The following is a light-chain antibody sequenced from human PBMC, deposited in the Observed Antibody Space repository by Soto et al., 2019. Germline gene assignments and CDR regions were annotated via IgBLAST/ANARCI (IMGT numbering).Light chain of an antibody. CDR1: SSDVCGYNY. CDR3: SSYTTISTLEV. V-gene: IGLV2-14*01. J-gene: IGLJ3*02. Sequence: QSVLTKPASVSGSPGQSITISCTGTSSDVCGYNYVSWYQQHPGNAPKLMIYEVSNRPSGVSNRFSGSKSGNTASLTISGLQAEDEADYYCSSYTTISTLEVLGGGTKVTVL. CDR2: EVS.